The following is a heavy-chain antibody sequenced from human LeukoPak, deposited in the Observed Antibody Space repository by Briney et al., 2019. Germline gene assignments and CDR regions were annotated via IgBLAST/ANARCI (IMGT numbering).Heavy chain of an antibody. V-gene: IGHV1-18*01. J-gene: IGHJ4*02. Sequence: GASVKVSCKASGYTFTNFGVSWVRQAPGQGLEWMGWISAYSGKTNYAQKFQGRVTLTTDTSVSTAYMELRSLRSDDTAIYYCARDAWYFDYWGQGTLVTVSS. CDR2: ISAYSGKT. CDR1: GYTFTNFG. CDR3: ARDAWYFDY.